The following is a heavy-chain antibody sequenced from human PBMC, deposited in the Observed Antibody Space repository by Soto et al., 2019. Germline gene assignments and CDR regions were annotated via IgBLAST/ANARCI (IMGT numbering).Heavy chain of an antibody. V-gene: IGHV4-31*03. CDR1: GAALNSGNYY. D-gene: IGHD2-21*01. J-gene: IGHJ5*02. CDR2: ISVTGAV. CDR3: ARLRIATNNYKWFDP. Sequence: QVRLQESGPGLVKPSETLSLTCSVSGAALNSGNYYWIWIRQVPGKGLEWIGHISVTGAVDYNPSLRDRITISQATAERKCSLNLRLVTAADTAVYYCARLRIATNNYKWFDPWGQGTLGTVSS.